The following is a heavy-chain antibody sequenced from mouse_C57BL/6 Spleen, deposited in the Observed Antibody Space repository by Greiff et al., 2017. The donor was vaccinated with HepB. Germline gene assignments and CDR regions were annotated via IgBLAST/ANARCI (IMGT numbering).Heavy chain of an antibody. CDR2: IRNKANGYTT. CDR3: ARSDDYDKAMDY. D-gene: IGHD2-4*01. J-gene: IGHJ4*01. Sequence: DVMLVESGGGLVQPGGSLSLSCAASGFTFTDYYMSWVRQPPGKALEWLGFIRNKANGYTTEYSASVKGRFTISRDNSQSIIYLQMNALRAEDSATYYCARSDDYDKAMDYWGQGTSVTVSS. CDR1: GFTFTDYY. V-gene: IGHV7-3*01.